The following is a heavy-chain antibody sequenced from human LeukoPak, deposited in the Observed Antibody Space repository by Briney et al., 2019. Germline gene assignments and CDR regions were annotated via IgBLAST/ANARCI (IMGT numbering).Heavy chain of an antibody. CDR1: GFTFSTYP. CDR2: ITSNGGRT. Sequence: GGSLRLSCSASGFTFSTYPMHWVRQAPGKGLEYVSAITSNGGRTYYADSVKGRFSISRDNSKNALYLQMSSLRVEDTATYYCMAEYGSSWYNWGQGTLVTASS. V-gene: IGHV3-64D*06. D-gene: IGHD6-13*01. CDR3: MAEYGSSWYN. J-gene: IGHJ4*02.